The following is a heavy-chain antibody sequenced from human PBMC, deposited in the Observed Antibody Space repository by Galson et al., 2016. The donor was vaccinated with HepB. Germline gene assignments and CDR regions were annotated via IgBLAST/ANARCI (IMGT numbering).Heavy chain of an antibody. J-gene: IGHJ4*02. CDR3: ARAGFLPKASFDY. CDR2: VYRGRT. D-gene: IGHD3-3*01. V-gene: IGHV4-39*01. CDR1: DGSISSGGLS. Sequence: ETLSLTCSDGSISSGGLSWGWIRQPPGKGLEWIGTVYRGRTYYNPSLEGRVTIFVDMSTDLLSLRVTSLTAADTAVYYCARAGFLPKASFDYWGPGARVAVSS.